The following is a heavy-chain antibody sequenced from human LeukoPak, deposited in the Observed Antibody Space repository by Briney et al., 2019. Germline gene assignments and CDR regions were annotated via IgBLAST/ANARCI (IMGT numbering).Heavy chain of an antibody. V-gene: IGHV4-4*02. D-gene: IGHD6-19*01. CDR1: VGSISSSNW. Sequence: SETLSLTCAVSVGSISSSNWWSWVRQPPGKGLEWIGEIYHSGSTNYKPSLKSPVTISVDASKNPFSLKLRSGTAADTAVYYRARWEFRGWYKVEYYYYGIDVWGKGTTGTVSS. CDR2: IYHSGST. J-gene: IGHJ6*04. CDR3: ARWEFRGWYKVEYYYYGIDV.